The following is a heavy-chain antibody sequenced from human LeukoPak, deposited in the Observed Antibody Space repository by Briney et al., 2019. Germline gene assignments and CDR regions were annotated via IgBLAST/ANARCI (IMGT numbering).Heavy chain of an antibody. D-gene: IGHD4-17*01. J-gene: IGHJ3*02. CDR2: ISWNSGSI. V-gene: IGHV3-9*03. CDR1: GFTFDDYA. CDR3: AKDMDHGDYGVGAFDI. Sequence: GGSLRLSCAASGFTFDDYAMHWVRHAPGKGLEWVSGISWNSGSIGYADSVKGRFTISRDNAKNSLYLQMNSLRAEDMALYYCAKDMDHGDYGVGAFDIWGQGTMVTVSS.